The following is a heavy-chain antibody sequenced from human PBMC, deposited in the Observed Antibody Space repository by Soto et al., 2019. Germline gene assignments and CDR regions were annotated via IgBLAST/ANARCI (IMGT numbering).Heavy chain of an antibody. CDR2: IYYSGST. CDR3: ATYYYDSSGQLGWSEFDY. J-gene: IGHJ4*02. V-gene: IGHV4-30-4*01. Sequence: QVQLQESGPGLVKPSQTLSLTCTVSGGSISSGDYYWSWIRQPPGKGLEWIGYIYYSGSTYYNPXXKSRVTLSVDXXKXQXXLKLSSVTAADTAVYYCATYYYDSSGQLGWSEFDYWGQGTLVTVSS. CDR1: GGSISSGDYY. D-gene: IGHD3-22*01.